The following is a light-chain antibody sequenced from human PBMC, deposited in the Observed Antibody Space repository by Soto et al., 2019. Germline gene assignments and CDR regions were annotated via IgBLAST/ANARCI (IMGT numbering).Light chain of an antibody. CDR3: AAWDDSLSGWV. J-gene: IGLJ3*02. Sequence: QFVLTQPPSASGTPGQRVTISCSGRSSNIGDNNVYWYQQFPGTAPKLLIYRNDQRPSGVPDRFSGSKSGTSASLAISGLRSEDGADYHCAAWDDSLSGWVFGGGTKVTVL. V-gene: IGLV1-47*01. CDR1: SSNIGDNN. CDR2: RND.